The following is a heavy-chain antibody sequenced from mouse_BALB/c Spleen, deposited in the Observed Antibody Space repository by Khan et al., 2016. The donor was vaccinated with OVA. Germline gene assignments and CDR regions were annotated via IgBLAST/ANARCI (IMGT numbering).Heavy chain of an antibody. V-gene: IGHV2-6-1*01. CDR1: GFSLTNYG. D-gene: IGHD2-4*01. Sequence: VELVESGPGLVAPSQSLSITCTISGFSLTNYGVHWVRQPPGKGLEWLVLMWSDGSTTYNSALKSRLTISKDNSKSQAFLQMNSLQTDDTAMDFCAKQPYYHYKVGDKWGQGTSVTVSP. CDR3: AKQPYYHYKVGDK. CDR2: MWSDGST. J-gene: IGHJ4*01.